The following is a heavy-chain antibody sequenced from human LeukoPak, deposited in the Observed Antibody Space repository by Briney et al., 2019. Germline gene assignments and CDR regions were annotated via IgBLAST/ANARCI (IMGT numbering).Heavy chain of an antibody. V-gene: IGHV3-7*01. D-gene: IGHD3-10*01. CDR2: IKQDGSEK. J-gene: IGHJ3*02. CDR3: AREMIGSYYYGSGSYAAFDI. CDR1: GFTFSSYW. Sequence: QSGGSLRLSCAASGFTFSSYWMSWVRQAPGKGLEWVANIKQDGSEKYYVDSVKGRFTISRDNAKNSLYLQTNSLRAEDTAVYYCAREMIGSYYYGSGSYAAFDIWGQGTMVTVSS.